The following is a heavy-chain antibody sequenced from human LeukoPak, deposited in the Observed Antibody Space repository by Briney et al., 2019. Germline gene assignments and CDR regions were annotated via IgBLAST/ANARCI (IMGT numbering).Heavy chain of an antibody. CDR1: GFTFSSYS. J-gene: IGHJ3*02. CDR2: ISSSSSYI. V-gene: IGHV3-21*01. D-gene: IGHD3-3*01. CDR3: ARDLDFWSGYYSHDAFDI. Sequence: NTGGSLRLSCAASGFTFSSYSMNWVRQAPGKGLEWVSSISSSSSYIYYADSVKGRFTISRDNAKNSLYLQMNSLRAEDTAVYYCARDLDFWSGYYSHDAFDIWGQGTMVTVSS.